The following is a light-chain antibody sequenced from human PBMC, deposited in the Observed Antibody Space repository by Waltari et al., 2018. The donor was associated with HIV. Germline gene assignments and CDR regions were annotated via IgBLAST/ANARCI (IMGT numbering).Light chain of an antibody. CDR1: STTVGNEG. V-gene: IGLV10-54*01. Sequence: QAGLTQPPSLSKGLRQTATLTCTGNSTTVGNEGAAWPPPRQGHPPKLLFYRNNNRPSGISERLSASRSGNTASLTITGLQPEDEADYYCAAWDNSLGAWLFGGGTKLTVL. CDR2: RNN. J-gene: IGLJ3*02. CDR3: AAWDNSLGAWL.